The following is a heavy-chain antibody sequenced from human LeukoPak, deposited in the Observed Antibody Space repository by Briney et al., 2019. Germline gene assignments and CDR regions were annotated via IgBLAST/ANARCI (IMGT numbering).Heavy chain of an antibody. CDR2: INPNSGGT. CDR1: GYTFTGYY. Sequence: ASVKVSCKASGYTFTGYYMHWVRQAPGQGLEWMGWINPNSGGTNYAQKFQGRVTMTRDTSISTAYMELSRLRSDDTAVYYCAREFIAAAGTHSWFGPWGQGTLVTVSS. D-gene: IGHD6-13*01. CDR3: AREFIAAAGTHSWFGP. V-gene: IGHV1-2*02. J-gene: IGHJ5*02.